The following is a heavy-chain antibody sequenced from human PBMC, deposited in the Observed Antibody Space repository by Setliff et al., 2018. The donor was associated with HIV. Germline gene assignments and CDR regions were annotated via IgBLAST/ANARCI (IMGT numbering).Heavy chain of an antibody. CDR1: GGSLSGYY. CDR3: AREGTYSGTYWVRRVASFDI. D-gene: IGHD1-26*01. J-gene: IGHJ3*02. CDR2: LSHTGST. V-gene: IGHV4-34*01. Sequence: SETLSLTCAVYGGSLSGYYWRWIRQPPGKGLEWIGDLSHTGSTNYNPSLKSRITISADTPKNQFSLKLSSVTAADTAVYYCAREGTYSGTYWVRRVASFDIWGQGTMVTVSS.